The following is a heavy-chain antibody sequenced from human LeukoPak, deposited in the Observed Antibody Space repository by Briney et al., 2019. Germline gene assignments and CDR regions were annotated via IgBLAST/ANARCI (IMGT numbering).Heavy chain of an antibody. D-gene: IGHD5-18*01. CDR3: AKDIGQTWIQLWLEVSAYNWFDP. CDR1: GFTFSSYA. CDR2: VSSSGGST. J-gene: IGHJ5*02. V-gene: IGHV3-23*01. Sequence: PGGSLRLSCAASGFTFSSYAMSWVRQAPGKGLEWVSAVSSSGGSTNYADYVKGRFTISRDNSKNTLYLQMNSLRAEDTAVYYCAKDIGQTWIQLWLEVSAYNWFDPWGQGTLVTVSS.